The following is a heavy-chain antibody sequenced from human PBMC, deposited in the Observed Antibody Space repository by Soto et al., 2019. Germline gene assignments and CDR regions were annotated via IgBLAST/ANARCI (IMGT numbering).Heavy chain of an antibody. CDR2: VYHTGTT. Sequence: PSETLSLTCVVSGGPVSGDDLYWSWIRHLPGKGLEWIANVYHTGTTYYNPSLKSRVSMSVDTSRNQFSLILASVTAADTAVYYCARALVTDYNSRDYHYYFAMDVWGQGTSVT. CDR1: GGPVSGDDLY. CDR3: ARALVTDYNSRDYHYYFAMDV. J-gene: IGHJ6*02. V-gene: IGHV4-31*02. D-gene: IGHD3-22*01.